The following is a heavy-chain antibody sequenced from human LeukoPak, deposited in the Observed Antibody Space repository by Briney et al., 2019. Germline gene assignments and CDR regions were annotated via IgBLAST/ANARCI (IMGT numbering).Heavy chain of an antibody. CDR1: GYTFSGYY. D-gene: IGHD5-12*01. Sequence: ASVKVSCKASGYTFSGYYIHWVRQAPGLGLEWMGWINPISGVRNYAQRFQGRVTMTRDTSISTAYMELRRLRFDDTAVYYCARGRQGGIVATIKAYYYYMDVCGKGTTVTVSS. CDR2: INPISGVR. V-gene: IGHV1-2*02. J-gene: IGHJ6*03. CDR3: ARGRQGGIVATIKAYYYYMDV.